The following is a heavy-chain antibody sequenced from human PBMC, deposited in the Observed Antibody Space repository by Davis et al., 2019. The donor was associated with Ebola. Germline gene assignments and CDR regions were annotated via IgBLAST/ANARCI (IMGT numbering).Heavy chain of an antibody. V-gene: IGHV1-18*04. CDR1: GYTFTNYG. CDR3: ARAHFPTTSDH. Sequence: AASVKVSCKASGYTFTNYGITWVRQPPGQGLEWMGWINPHNGNTNYAQNVQGRVTMTTDTSTSTAYMEVGILRSDDTAVYYCARAHFPTTSDHWGQGTLVTVSS. D-gene: IGHD3-3*02. CDR2: INPHNGNT. J-gene: IGHJ4*02.